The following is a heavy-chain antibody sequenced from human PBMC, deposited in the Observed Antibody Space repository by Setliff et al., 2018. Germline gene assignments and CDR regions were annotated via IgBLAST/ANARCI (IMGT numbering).Heavy chain of an antibody. V-gene: IGHV4-61*02. CDR2: IYTTWST. J-gene: IGHJ4*02. CDR3: VRGRNIAARLLDS. D-gene: IGHD6-6*01. CDR1: GGSVGNSHYY. Sequence: SETLSLTCTVSGGSVGNSHYYWSWIRQPAGKGLEWIGRIYTTWSTNYNPSLKSRVTISIDTSKDQFSLTVTSVTAADTAMYYCVRGRNIAARLLDSWGQGTLVTVSS.